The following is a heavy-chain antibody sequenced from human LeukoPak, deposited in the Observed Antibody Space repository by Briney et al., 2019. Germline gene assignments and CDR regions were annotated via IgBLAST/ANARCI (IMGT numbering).Heavy chain of an antibody. CDR3: AKCMSGTGVCLNFDS. V-gene: IGHV3-23*01. J-gene: IGHJ4*02. D-gene: IGHD2-8*02. CDR2: HSGSDSGT. Sequence: GGSLRLSCEASGFTFSTYAMSGVRQPPRKGLQWVSGHSGSDSGTYYTDSVKGRFTISRDNSKNTVYLEIDNLRAEDTAVYYCAKCMSGTGVCLNFDSWGQGILVTVSS. CDR1: GFTFSTYA.